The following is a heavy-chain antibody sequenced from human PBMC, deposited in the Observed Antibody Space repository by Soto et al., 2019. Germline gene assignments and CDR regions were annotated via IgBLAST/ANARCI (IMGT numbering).Heavy chain of an antibody. CDR3: ARGRYCSSTSCYAPVAPNWFDP. J-gene: IGHJ5*02. D-gene: IGHD2-2*01. Sequence: ASVKVSCTASGYTFTSYGISWVRQAPGQGLGWMGWISAYNGNTNYAQKLQGRVTMTTDTSTSTAYMELRSLRSDDTAVYYCARGRYCSSTSCYAPVAPNWFDPWGQGTLVTVSS. CDR1: GYTFTSYG. CDR2: ISAYNGNT. V-gene: IGHV1-18*01.